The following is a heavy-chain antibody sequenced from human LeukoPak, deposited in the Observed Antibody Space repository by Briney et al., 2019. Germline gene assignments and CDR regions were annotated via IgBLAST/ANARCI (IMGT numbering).Heavy chain of an antibody. CDR1: GGTFSSYA. Sequence: ASVKVSCKASGGTFSSYAISWVRQAPGQGLEWMGRIIPIFGTANYAQKFQGRVTITTDESTSTAYMELSSLRSEDTAVYYCARDHGYSSSWSTFDYWGQGTLVTVSS. CDR2: IIPIFGTA. V-gene: IGHV1-69*05. CDR3: ARDHGYSSSWSTFDY. D-gene: IGHD6-13*01. J-gene: IGHJ4*02.